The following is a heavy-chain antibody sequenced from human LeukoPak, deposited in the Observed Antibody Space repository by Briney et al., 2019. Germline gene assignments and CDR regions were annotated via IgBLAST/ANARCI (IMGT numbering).Heavy chain of an antibody. CDR3: ARVGGRTRTYYYDSSGYSPRRPFDY. Sequence: SETLSLTCAVYGGSFRGYYWSGIRHPPGKGLEGIGEINHSGSTNYNPSLKSRVTISVDTSKSQFSLKLSSVPAADTAVYYCARVGGRTRTYYYDSSGYSPRRPFDYWGQGTLVTVSS. CDR2: INHSGST. J-gene: IGHJ4*02. CDR1: GGSFRGYY. V-gene: IGHV4-34*01. D-gene: IGHD3-22*01.